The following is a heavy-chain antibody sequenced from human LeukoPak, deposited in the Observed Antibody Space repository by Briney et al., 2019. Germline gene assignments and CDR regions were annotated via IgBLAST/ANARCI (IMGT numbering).Heavy chain of an antibody. CDR1: GGTFSSYA. J-gene: IGHJ4*02. V-gene: IGHV1-69*13. Sequence: GASVKVSCKASGGTFSSYAISWVRQAPGQGLEWMGGIIPIFGTANYAQKFQGRVTITADESTSTAYMELSSLRSEDTAVYYCAREGPGYCSSTSCYDSIWGQGTPVTVSS. D-gene: IGHD2-2*01. CDR3: AREGPGYCSSTSCYDSI. CDR2: IIPIFGTA.